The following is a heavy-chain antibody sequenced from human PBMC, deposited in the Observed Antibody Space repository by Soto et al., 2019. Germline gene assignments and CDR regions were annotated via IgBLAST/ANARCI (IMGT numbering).Heavy chain of an antibody. J-gene: IGHJ4*02. CDR1: GYTFTAHT. Sequence: QVQLVQSGAEVRKPGASVKVSCQAFGYTFTAHTIHWVRQAPGQRLEWMGWINADSGKTKYSQKVQGRVTITWDASASTAYMQLSSLRSEDTAVYYCARGGHRQHGLEGAPDFWGQGTLVTVSS. V-gene: IGHV1-3*01. D-gene: IGHD1-26*01. CDR2: INADSGKT. CDR3: ARGGHRQHGLEGAPDF.